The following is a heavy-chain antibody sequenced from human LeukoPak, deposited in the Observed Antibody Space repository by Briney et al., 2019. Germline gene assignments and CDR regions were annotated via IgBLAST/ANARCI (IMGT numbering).Heavy chain of an antibody. D-gene: IGHD3-9*01. Sequence: SVKVSCKASGGTFSSYAISWVRQAPGQGLEWMGGIIPILGIANYAQKFQGRVTITADKSTSTAYMELSSLRSEDTAVYYCAIDRGELRYFDWLSYWGQGTLVTVSS. CDR1: GGTFSSYA. CDR3: AIDRGELRYFDWLSY. CDR2: IIPILGIA. J-gene: IGHJ4*02. V-gene: IGHV1-69*04.